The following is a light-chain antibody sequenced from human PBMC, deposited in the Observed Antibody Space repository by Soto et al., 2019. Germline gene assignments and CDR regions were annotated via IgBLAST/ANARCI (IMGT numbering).Light chain of an antibody. Sequence: DTQMTQSPSTLSASVGDRVTITCRASQSISDWLAWYQQKPGKAPKLLIYKASILQRGVPSRFSGSGSGAEFTLTISGLQAEDFATYYCQHYNDYPRTFGQGTKVEIK. CDR2: KAS. V-gene: IGKV1-5*03. CDR1: QSISDW. CDR3: QHYNDYPRT. J-gene: IGKJ1*01.